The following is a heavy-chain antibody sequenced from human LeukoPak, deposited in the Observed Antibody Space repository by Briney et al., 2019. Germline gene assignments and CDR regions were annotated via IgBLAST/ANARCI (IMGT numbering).Heavy chain of an antibody. Sequence: PGGSLRLSCAASGFTFSSYAMSWVRQAPGKGLVWVSRISGDGSSTSYADSVKGRFTISRDNAKNTLYLQVNSLRAEDTAVYYCARDQLYCTGGFCYFEYWGQRTLVTVSS. D-gene: IGHD2-8*02. CDR3: ARDQLYCTGGFCYFEY. J-gene: IGHJ4*02. V-gene: IGHV3-74*01. CDR2: ISGDGSST. CDR1: GFTFSSYA.